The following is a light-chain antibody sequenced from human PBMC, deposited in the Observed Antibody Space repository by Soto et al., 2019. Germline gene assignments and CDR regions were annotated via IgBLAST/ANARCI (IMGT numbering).Light chain of an antibody. J-gene: IGKJ1*01. CDR2: KAS. Sequence: DIQMTQSPSTLSASVGDRVTITCRASQSISSYLAWYQQKPGKAPTILIYKASSLESGAPSRFSGIGSGTAFTLTISSLQPDDFATYFCQQYKSYWTFGKGTKVDIK. V-gene: IGKV1-5*03. CDR3: QQYKSYWT. CDR1: QSISSY.